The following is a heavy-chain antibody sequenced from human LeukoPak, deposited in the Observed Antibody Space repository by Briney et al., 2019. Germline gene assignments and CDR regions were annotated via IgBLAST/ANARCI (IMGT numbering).Heavy chain of an antibody. CDR1: GGSISSYY. D-gene: IGHD3-3*01. CDR3: ARGLLDFWSGYYLDWFDP. V-gene: IGHV4-34*01. Sequence: SETLSLTCTVSGGSISSYYWSWIRQPPGKGLEWIGEINHSGSTNYNPSLKSRVTISVDTSKNQFSLKLSSVTAADTAVYYCARGLLDFWSGYYLDWFDPWGQGTLVTVSS. CDR2: INHSGST. J-gene: IGHJ5*02.